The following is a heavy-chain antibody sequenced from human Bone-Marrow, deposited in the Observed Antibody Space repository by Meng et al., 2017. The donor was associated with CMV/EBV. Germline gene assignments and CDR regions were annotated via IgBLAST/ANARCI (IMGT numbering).Heavy chain of an antibody. Sequence: GESLKISCATSGFPFGDYAMSWVRQAPGKGLEWVANIKQDGSEKYYVDAVKGRFTISRDNAKNSLYLQTNSLRAEDTAVYYCARDHGQLWYDLYYFDYWGQGTLVTVSS. J-gene: IGHJ4*02. CDR1: GFPFGDYA. CDR2: IKQDGSEK. D-gene: IGHD5-18*01. CDR3: ARDHGQLWYDLYYFDY. V-gene: IGHV3-7*01.